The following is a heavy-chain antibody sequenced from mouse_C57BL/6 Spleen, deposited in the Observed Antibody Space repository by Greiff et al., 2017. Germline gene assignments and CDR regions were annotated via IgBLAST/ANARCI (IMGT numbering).Heavy chain of an antibody. D-gene: IGHD3-2*02. CDR3: ARGTAQAPYYFDD. CDR2: IDPSDSET. V-gene: IGHV1-52*01. CDR1: GYTFTSYW. Sequence: VQLQQPGAELVRPGSSVKLSCKASGYTFTSYWMHWVKQRPIQGLEWIGNIDPSDSETHYNQKFKDKATLTVDKSSSTAYMQLSSLTSEDSAVYYCARGTAQAPYYFDDWGQGTTLTVSS. J-gene: IGHJ2*01.